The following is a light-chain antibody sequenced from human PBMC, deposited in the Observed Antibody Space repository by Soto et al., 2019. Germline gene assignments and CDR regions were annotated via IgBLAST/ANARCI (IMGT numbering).Light chain of an antibody. V-gene: IGLV2-23*01. CDR1: SSDVGRYNL. CDR3: CSYAGGTSVV. Sequence: QSVLTQPASVSGSPGQSITISCTGNSSDVGRYNLVSWYQQHPGKAPKLIIYEDIERPSGVSNRFSGSKSGNTASLTISGLQTEDEADYYCCSYAGGTSVVFGGGTKLTVL. J-gene: IGLJ2*01. CDR2: EDI.